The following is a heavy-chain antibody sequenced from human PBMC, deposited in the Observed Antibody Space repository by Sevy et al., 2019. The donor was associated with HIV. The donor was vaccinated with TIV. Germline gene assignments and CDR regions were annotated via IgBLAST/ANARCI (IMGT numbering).Heavy chain of an antibody. CDR1: GFTFSKYP. CDR2: ISSISNYI. D-gene: IGHD2-15*01. V-gene: IGHV3-21*01. Sequence: GGSLRLSCVVSGFTFSKYPMNWVRQAPGKGLEWVSSISSISNYIYYADSVKGRFTSSRDNAKNSLYLQMSSLRADDTAVYYCVRDGGCSSGSCLVCFDYWGQGILVTVSS. J-gene: IGHJ4*02. CDR3: VRDGGCSSGSCLVCFDY.